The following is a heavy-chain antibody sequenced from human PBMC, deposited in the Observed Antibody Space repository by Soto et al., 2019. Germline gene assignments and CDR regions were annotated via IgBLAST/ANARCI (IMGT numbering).Heavy chain of an antibody. V-gene: IGHV3-66*01. J-gene: IGHJ4*02. CDR1: GFDVSNSD. CDR3: AKGTTVTTVTAFDY. Sequence: GGSLRLSCAASGFDVSNSDMSWVRQAPGKGLEWVSVIYSGGYTNYADSVKGRFIVSRDSPKNTLYLQMDSLRAEDTAVYYCAKGTTVTTVTAFDYWGQGTLVTVSS. CDR2: IYSGGYT. D-gene: IGHD4-4*01.